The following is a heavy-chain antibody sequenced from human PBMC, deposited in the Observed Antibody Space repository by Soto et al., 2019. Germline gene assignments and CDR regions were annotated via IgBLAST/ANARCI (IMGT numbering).Heavy chain of an antibody. V-gene: IGHV1-69*12. J-gene: IGHJ6*02. Sequence: QVQLVQSGAEVKKPGSSVKVSCKASGGTFSSYAISWVRQAPGQGLEWMGGIIPIFGTANYAQKVQGRVTITADESTSTAYMELSSLRSEDTAVYYCARDNSDGFGELSDPYYSYGMDVWGQGTTVTVSS. D-gene: IGHD3-10*01. CDR2: IIPIFGTA. CDR1: GGTFSSYA. CDR3: ARDNSDGFGELSDPYYSYGMDV.